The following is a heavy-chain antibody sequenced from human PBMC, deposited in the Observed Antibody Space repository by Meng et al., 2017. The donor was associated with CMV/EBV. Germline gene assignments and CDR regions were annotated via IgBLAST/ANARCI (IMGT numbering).Heavy chain of an antibody. D-gene: IGHD3-3*01. CDR2: MNPNSGNT. CDR3: ARGSTVFLEWHREFDY. J-gene: IGHJ4*02. CDR1: GSTFTSYD. V-gene: IGHV1-8*01. Sequence: SGSTFTSYDINWVRQATGQGLEWMGWMNPNSGNTGYAQKFQGRVTMTRNTSISTAYMELSSLRSEDTAVYYCARGSTVFLEWHREFDYWGQGTLVTVSS.